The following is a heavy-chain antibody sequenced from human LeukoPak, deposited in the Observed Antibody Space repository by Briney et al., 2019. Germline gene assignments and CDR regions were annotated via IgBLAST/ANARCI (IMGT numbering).Heavy chain of an antibody. CDR3: ARDVHGDYGSGWFDP. D-gene: IGHD4-17*01. CDR1: GGTFNNSA. CDR2: IMPLFGTA. V-gene: IGHV1-69*05. Sequence: SVKVSCKASGGTFNNSAISWVRQAPGQGLEWLWGIMPLFGTAGYAQKIQGRVTVAKDDSTRTDYMELTSLTSADTAVYYCARDVHGDYGSGWFDPWGQGTLVSVPS. J-gene: IGHJ5*02.